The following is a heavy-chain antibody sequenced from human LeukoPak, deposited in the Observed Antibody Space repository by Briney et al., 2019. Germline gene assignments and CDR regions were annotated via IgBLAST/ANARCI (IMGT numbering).Heavy chain of an antibody. Sequence: PVKVSCKASGGTFSSYGISWVRQAPGQGLEWMGGIIPIFGTATYAQRFQGRVTITADASTNTAYMELSSLRSEDTAVYYCARDVEMGHYYYYGMDVWGQGTTVTVSS. V-gene: IGHV1-69*01. D-gene: IGHD5-24*01. J-gene: IGHJ6*02. CDR1: GGTFSSYG. CDR2: IIPIFGTA. CDR3: ARDVEMGHYYYYGMDV.